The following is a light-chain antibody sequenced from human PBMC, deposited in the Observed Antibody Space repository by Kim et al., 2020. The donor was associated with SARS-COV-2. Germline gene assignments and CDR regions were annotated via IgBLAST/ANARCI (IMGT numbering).Light chain of an antibody. V-gene: IGLV3-19*01. Sequence: ALGQTVRITCQGDSLRTYYASWYQQKSGQAPVLVIFGQNNRPSGIPDRFSGSSSGSTASLTITGAQAEDEADYYCNSRDSSANRWVFGGGTKLTVL. J-gene: IGLJ3*02. CDR1: SLRTYY. CDR3: NSRDSSANRWV. CDR2: GQN.